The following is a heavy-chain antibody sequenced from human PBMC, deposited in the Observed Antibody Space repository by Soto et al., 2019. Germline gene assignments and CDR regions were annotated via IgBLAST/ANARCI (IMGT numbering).Heavy chain of an antibody. CDR1: GGSISSSNFW. J-gene: IGHJ4*02. CDR3: ARLLPAAAGTFDN. V-gene: IGHV4-39*01. CDR2: IYYTET. Sequence: QLQLQESGAGLVKPSETLSLTCTVSGGSISSSNFWWGWIRQPPGRGLEWIGTIYYTETYYNPSLKSRVTISVDTSKNQFSLKLSSVTAADTAVYYCARLLPAAAGTFDNWGQGTLVTVSS. D-gene: IGHD6-13*01.